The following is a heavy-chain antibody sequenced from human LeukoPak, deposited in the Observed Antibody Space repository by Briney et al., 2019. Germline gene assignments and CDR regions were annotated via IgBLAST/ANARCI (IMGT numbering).Heavy chain of an antibody. CDR2: ISQDGSGK. CDR3: ARGASGYSYG. Sequence: GGSLRLSCGASGFTFSNYWMSWVRQAPGKGLEWVINISQDGSGKNYADSVEGRFTISRDNAKNSLYLQMNSLRAEDTAVYYCARGASGYSYGWGQGTLVTVSS. V-gene: IGHV3-7*03. D-gene: IGHD5-18*01. CDR1: GFTFSNYW. J-gene: IGHJ4*02.